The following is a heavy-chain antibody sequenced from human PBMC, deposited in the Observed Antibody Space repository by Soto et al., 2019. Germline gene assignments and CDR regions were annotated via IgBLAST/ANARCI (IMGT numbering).Heavy chain of an antibody. CDR2: IKGTDGSI. Sequence: EVHLLESGGGLIQPGGSLGLSCAASGFVFSTYAMSWVRQAPGKGLEWVSTIKGTDGSIYYADSVKGRFAIFRDNSKNTLYMQMNGLRAEDTAVYHCAKSRIEVVGTGAFDHWGQGTLVTVSS. V-gene: IGHV3-23*01. D-gene: IGHD6-19*01. CDR3: AKSRIEVVGTGAFDH. J-gene: IGHJ4*02. CDR1: GFVFSTYA.